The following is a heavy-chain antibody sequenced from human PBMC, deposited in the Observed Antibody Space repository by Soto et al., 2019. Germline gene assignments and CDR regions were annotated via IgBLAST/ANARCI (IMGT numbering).Heavy chain of an antibody. Sequence: QVQLQQWGAGLLKPSETLSLTCAVYGGSFSGYYWSWIRQPPGKGLEWIGEINHSGSTNYNPSLKSRVTISEDTSKNQFSLKLSSVTAADTAVYYCARGVVVAATSFDYWGQGTLVTVSS. J-gene: IGHJ4*02. V-gene: IGHV4-34*01. CDR3: ARGVVVAATSFDY. D-gene: IGHD2-15*01. CDR1: GGSFSGYY. CDR2: INHSGST.